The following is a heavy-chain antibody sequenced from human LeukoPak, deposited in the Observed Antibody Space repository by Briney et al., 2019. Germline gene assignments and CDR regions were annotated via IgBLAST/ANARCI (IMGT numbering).Heavy chain of an antibody. J-gene: IGHJ4*02. CDR2: INHSEST. CDR3: SRAQHLYYFDY. D-gene: IGHD6-13*01. CDR1: GGSFSGYY. V-gene: IGHV4-34*01. Sequence: SETLSLTCAVYGGSFSGYYWSWVRQTPGKGVEWGGEINHSESTNYNTSLKRRVNISVHTSKSQFSLKLTSLTAADTAVYYCSRAQHLYYFDYWGQGTLVTVSS.